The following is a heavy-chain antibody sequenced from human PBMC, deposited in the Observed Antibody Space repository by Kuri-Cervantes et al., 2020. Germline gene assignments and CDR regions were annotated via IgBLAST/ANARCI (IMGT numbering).Heavy chain of an antibody. D-gene: IGHD3-10*01. V-gene: IGHV3-9*01. CDR2: ISWNSGSI. Sequence: SLKISCAASGFTFDDYAMHWVRQAPGKGLEWVSGISWNSGSIGYADSVKGRFTISRDNSKNTLYLQMNSLRAEDTAVYYCAKAQVLLWFGEPIRFDYWGQGTLVTVSS. CDR3: AKAQVLLWFGEPIRFDY. J-gene: IGHJ4*02. CDR1: GFTFDDYA.